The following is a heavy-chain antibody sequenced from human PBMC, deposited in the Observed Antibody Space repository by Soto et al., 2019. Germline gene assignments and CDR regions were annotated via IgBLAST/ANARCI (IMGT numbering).Heavy chain of an antibody. V-gene: IGHV4-39*01. CDR1: GGSISSSSDY. D-gene: IGHD6-6*01. Sequence: SETLSLTCTVSGGSISSSSDYWGWIRQPPGKGLEWIGNIFYSGSTYYNPSLKSRVTISVDTSKNQFSLKLSSVTAADPAVYYCVRLVRGNWFDPWGQGTLVTVSS. CDR3: VRLVRGNWFDP. CDR2: IFYSGST. J-gene: IGHJ5*02.